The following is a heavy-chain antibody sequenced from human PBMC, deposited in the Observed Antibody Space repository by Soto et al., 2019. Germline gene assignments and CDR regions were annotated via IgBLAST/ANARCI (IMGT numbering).Heavy chain of an antibody. V-gene: IGHV3-33*01. CDR1: AFTFSTYG. CDR3: ARDSTPGPRRIYYYGMDV. CDR2: IWDDGSKK. J-gene: IGHJ6*02. D-gene: IGHD3-3*02. Sequence: QVQLVESGGGVVQPGRSLRLSCAASAFTFSTYGMHWVRQAPGKGLEWVTVIWDDGSKKYYADSVKGRFTISRDNSKNTLYLQMTSLRAEDTAVYYCARDSTPGPRRIYYYGMDVWCQGTTVTVSS.